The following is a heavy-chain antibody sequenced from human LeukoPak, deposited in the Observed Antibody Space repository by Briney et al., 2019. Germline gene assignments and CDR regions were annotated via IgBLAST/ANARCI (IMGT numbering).Heavy chain of an antibody. V-gene: IGHV3-23*01. CDR1: GFTFSSYA. D-gene: IGHD3-10*01. Sequence: PGGSLRLSCAASGFTFSSYAMSWVRQAPGRGLEWVSTITTSGSSTYYADSVKGRFTISRDNSKNTLYLQMNSLRAEDTAVYYCAKGASWVVRGVINDWGQGTLVTVSS. CDR3: AKGASWVVRGVIND. CDR2: ITTSGSST. J-gene: IGHJ4*02.